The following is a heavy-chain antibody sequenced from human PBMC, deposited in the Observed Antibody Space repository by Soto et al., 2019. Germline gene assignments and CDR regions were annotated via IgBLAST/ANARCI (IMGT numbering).Heavy chain of an antibody. Sequence: GASVKVSCKDSGYTFTSYGISWVRQAPGQGLEWMGWISAYNGNTNYAQKLQGRVTMTTDTSTSTAYVELRSLRSDDTAVYYCARGVRYFDWLLPPDAFDIWGQGTMVTVSS. J-gene: IGHJ3*02. D-gene: IGHD3-9*01. CDR3: ARGVRYFDWLLPPDAFDI. V-gene: IGHV1-18*04. CDR2: ISAYNGNT. CDR1: GYTFTSYG.